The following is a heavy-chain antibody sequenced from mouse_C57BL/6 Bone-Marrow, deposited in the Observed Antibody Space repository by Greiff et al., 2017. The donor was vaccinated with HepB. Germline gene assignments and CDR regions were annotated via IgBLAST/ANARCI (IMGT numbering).Heavy chain of an antibody. Sequence: VQLQQPGAELVMPGASVKLSCKASGYTFTSYWMHWVKQRPGQGLEWIGEIDPSDSYTNYNQKFKGKSTLTVDKSSSTAYMQLSSLTSEDSAVYYCAIPTVVADYAIDYWGQGTSVTVSS. CDR2: IDPSDSYT. CDR1: GYTFTSYW. D-gene: IGHD1-1*01. CDR3: AIPTVVADYAIDY. V-gene: IGHV1-69*01. J-gene: IGHJ4*01.